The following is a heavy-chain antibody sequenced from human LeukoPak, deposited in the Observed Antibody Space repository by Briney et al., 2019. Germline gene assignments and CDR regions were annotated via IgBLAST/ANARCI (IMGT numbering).Heavy chain of an antibody. CDR2: ISSSGSTI. J-gene: IGHJ4*02. CDR1: GFTFSSYE. D-gene: IGHD2-21*02. CDR3: ARAGCGGDCYNY. Sequence: PGGSLRLSCAASGFTFSSYEMNWVRQAPGKGLEWVSYISSSGSTIYYADSVKGRFTISRDNAKNSLYLQMNSLRAEDTAVYYCARAGCGGDCYNYWGQGTLVTVSS. V-gene: IGHV3-48*03.